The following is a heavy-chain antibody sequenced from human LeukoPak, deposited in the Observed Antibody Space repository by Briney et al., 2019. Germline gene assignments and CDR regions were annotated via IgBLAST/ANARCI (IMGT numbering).Heavy chain of an antibody. Sequence: GGSLRLSCAASGFTFSSYGMHWVRQAPGKGLEWVAVISYDGSNKYYADSVKGRFTISRDNSKNTLYLQMNSLRAEDTAVYYCAKERRYYDSSGYYYYYYYYGMDVWGQGTTVTVSS. J-gene: IGHJ6*02. CDR2: ISYDGSNK. V-gene: IGHV3-30*18. CDR3: AKERRYYDSSGYYYYYYYYGMDV. CDR1: GFTFSSYG. D-gene: IGHD3-22*01.